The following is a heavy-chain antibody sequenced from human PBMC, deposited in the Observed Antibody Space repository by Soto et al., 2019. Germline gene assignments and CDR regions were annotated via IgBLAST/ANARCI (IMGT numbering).Heavy chain of an antibody. CDR3: ARVEFGRFGAY. J-gene: IGHJ4*02. D-gene: IGHD3-10*01. CDR1: GGSISSESW. V-gene: IGHV4-4*02. CDR2: IHHSGSA. Sequence: KTSETLSLTCAVSGGSISSESWWSWVRQPPGKGLEWIGEIHHSGSANYNPSLKGRVTLSIDKSKNQFSLELTSVTAADTAVYYCARVEFGRFGAYWGQGTPVTVSS.